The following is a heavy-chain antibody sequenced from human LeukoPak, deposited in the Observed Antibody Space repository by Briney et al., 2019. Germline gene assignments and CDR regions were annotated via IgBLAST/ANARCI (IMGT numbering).Heavy chain of an antibody. D-gene: IGHD3-10*01. CDR1: GFTFSSKY. J-gene: IGHJ3*02. CDR2: IYSSGST. CDR3: AREYRGSRRSDAFDI. Sequence: PGGSLRLSCADSGFTFSSKYMRSLRHALRKGPGWVSVIYSSGSTYYADSVKGRFTISRDNSKNTLYLQMNSLRAEDTAVYYCAREYRGSRRSDAFDIWGQGTMVTVS. V-gene: IGHV3-53*01.